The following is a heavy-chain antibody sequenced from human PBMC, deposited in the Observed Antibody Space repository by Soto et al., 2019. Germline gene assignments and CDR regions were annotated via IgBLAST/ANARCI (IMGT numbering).Heavy chain of an antibody. J-gene: IGHJ3*02. V-gene: IGHV3-20*04. D-gene: IGHD3-22*01. Sequence: RPGGSLRLSCAASGFTFDDYGMSWVRQAPGKGLEWVSGINWNGGSTGYADSVKGRFTISRDNAKNSLYLQMNSLRAEDTALYYCARDGDSSGYYYAFDIWGQGTMVTVSS. CDR2: INWNGGST. CDR3: ARDGDSSGYYYAFDI. CDR1: GFTFDDYG.